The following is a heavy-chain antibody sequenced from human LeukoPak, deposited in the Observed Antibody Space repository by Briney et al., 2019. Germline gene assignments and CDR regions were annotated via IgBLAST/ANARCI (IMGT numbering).Heavy chain of an antibody. V-gene: IGHV1-2*02. CDR1: GYTFTGYY. CDR2: INPNSGGT. Sequence: ASVKVSCKASGYTFTGYYMHWVRQAPGQGLEWMGWINPNSGGTNYAQKFQGRVTMTRDTSICTAYMELSRLRSDDTAVYYCARTGYCSGGSCYQDWFDPWGQGTLVTVSS. CDR3: ARTGYCSGGSCYQDWFDP. D-gene: IGHD2-15*01. J-gene: IGHJ5*02.